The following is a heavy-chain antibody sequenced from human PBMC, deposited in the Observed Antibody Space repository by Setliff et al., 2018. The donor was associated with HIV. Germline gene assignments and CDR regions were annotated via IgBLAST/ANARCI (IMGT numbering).Heavy chain of an antibody. D-gene: IGHD3-10*01. Sequence: PSETLSLTCTVSGGSISSGDYYWSWIRQHPGKGLEWIGYIYYSGSTYYNPSLKSRVTISVDTSKNQFSLKLSSVTAADTAVYDCARDRGPEGYFDYWGQGTLVTVSS. CDR2: IYYSGST. J-gene: IGHJ4*02. CDR3: ARDRGPEGYFDY. V-gene: IGHV4-31*03. CDR1: GGSISSGDYY.